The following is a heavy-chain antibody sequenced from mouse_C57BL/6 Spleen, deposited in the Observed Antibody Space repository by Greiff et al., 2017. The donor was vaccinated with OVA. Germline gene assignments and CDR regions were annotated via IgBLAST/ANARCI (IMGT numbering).Heavy chain of an antibody. CDR1: GFTFSSYG. Sequence: DVMLVESGADLVKPGGSLKLSCAASGFTFSSYGMSWVRQTPDKRLVWVATISSGGSYTYSPDSVKGRFTIPSDNANNTLYLQMRRLNTEDTAMYSSARVITTVEATNDFDNWGRGTAVTVSS. V-gene: IGHV5-6*02. J-gene: IGHJ1*03. CDR3: ARVITTVEATNDFDN. CDR2: ISSGGSYT. D-gene: IGHD1-1*01.